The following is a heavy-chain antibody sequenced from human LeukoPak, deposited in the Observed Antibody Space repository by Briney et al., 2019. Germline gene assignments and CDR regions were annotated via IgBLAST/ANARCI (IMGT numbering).Heavy chain of an antibody. V-gene: IGHV1-18*01. Sequence: ASVKVSCKASGYTFTSYGISWVRQAPGQGLEWMGWISAYNGNTNYAQKLQGRVTMTTDTSTGIAYMELRSLRSDDTAVYYCARAPYYYDSSGYPIHTPKADYWGQGTLVTVSS. CDR3: ARAPYYYDSSGYPIHTPKADY. CDR1: GYTFTSYG. CDR2: ISAYNGNT. J-gene: IGHJ4*02. D-gene: IGHD3-22*01.